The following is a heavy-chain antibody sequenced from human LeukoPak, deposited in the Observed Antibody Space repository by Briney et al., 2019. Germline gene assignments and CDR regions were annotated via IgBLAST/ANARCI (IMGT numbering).Heavy chain of an antibody. Sequence: GGSLRLSCAASGFTFSSYWMSWVRQAPGKGLEWVASIKQDAGTEYSVDSLKGRFTISRDNAYNSLYLQMNSLRAEDTAVYFCARGSRDSSGYRYYLNYWGQGALVTVSS. CDR1: GFTFSSYW. V-gene: IGHV3-7*01. D-gene: IGHD3-22*01. CDR2: IKQDAGTE. J-gene: IGHJ4*02. CDR3: ARGSRDSSGYRYYLNY.